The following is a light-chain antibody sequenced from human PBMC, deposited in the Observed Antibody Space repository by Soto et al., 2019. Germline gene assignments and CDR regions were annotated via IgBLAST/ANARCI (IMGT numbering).Light chain of an antibody. CDR2: DAS. CDR3: QQYKSYSQWT. Sequence: IQLTQAPSTLSASVGNTVTITCRASQSVSRWLAWYQHKPGKAPDLLIYDASSLESGVPSSFSGSGSGTEFTLTISSLQADDSATYYCQQYKSYSQWTLGQGTKVDIK. V-gene: IGKV1-5*01. J-gene: IGKJ1*01. CDR1: QSVSRW.